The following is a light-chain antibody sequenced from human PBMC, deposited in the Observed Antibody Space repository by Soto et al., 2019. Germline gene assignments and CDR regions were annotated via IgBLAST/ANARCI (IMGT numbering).Light chain of an antibody. J-gene: IGKJ5*01. Sequence: TQSPGTLSASVGDRVTITCQASQDISNYLNWYQQKPGKAPKLLIYDASTLETGVPSRFSGSGSGTDFTFTISSLQPEDIATYYCQQYDNLPITFGQGTRLEIK. CDR3: QQYDNLPIT. CDR1: QDISNY. V-gene: IGKV1-33*01. CDR2: DAS.